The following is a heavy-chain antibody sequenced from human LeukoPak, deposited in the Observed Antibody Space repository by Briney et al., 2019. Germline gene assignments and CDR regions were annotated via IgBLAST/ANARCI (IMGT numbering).Heavy chain of an antibody. CDR2: INPADPDT. J-gene: IGHJ6*02. V-gene: IGHV5-51*01. D-gene: IGHD6-19*01. CDR3: AGQGGSAVSLDV. Sequence: GESLKISCKGSGYTFTRWWIGWVRQMPGKGLEWMAIINPADPDTRYSPSFRGLVTISVDKSISTAYLLWDSLKASDTAVYYCAGQGGSAVSLDVWGLGTTVTVSS. CDR1: GYTFTRWW.